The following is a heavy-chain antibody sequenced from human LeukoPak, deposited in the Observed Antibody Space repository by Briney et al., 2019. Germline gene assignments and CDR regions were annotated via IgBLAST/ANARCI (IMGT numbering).Heavy chain of an antibody. D-gene: IGHD6-13*01. J-gene: IGHJ4*02. CDR3: AREPSYSSSWVDFDY. Sequence: GASVKVSCKASGYTFTSYGIIWVRQAPGQGLEWMGWISAYNGNTNYAQKLQGRVTMTTDTSTSTAYMELRSLRSDDTAVYYCAREPSYSSSWVDFDYWGQGTLVTVSS. V-gene: IGHV1-18*01. CDR2: ISAYNGNT. CDR1: GYTFTSYG.